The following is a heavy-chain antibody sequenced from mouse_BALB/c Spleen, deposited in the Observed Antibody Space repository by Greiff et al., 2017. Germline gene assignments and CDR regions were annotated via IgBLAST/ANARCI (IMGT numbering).Heavy chain of an antibody. CDR2: IWAGGST. J-gene: IGHJ3*01. Sequence: VKLMESGPGLVAPSQSLSITCTVSGFSLTSYGVHWVRQPPGKGLEWLGVIWAGGSTNYNSALMSRLSISKDNSKSQVFLKMNSLQTDDTAMYYCARGNYGSSPFAYWGQGTLVTVSA. D-gene: IGHD1-1*01. CDR1: GFSLTSYG. CDR3: ARGNYGSSPFAY. V-gene: IGHV2-9*02.